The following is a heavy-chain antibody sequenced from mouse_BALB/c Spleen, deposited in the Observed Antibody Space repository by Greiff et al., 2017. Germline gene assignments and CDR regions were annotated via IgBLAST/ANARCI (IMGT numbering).Heavy chain of an antibody. CDR2: ISYSGST. Sequence: EVKLVESGPGLVKPSQSLSLTCTVTGYSITSDYAWNWIRQFPGNKLEWMGYISYSGSTSYNPSLKSRISITRDTSKNQFFLQLNSVTTEDTATYYCARQGYYGYPYYFDYWGQGTTLTVSS. J-gene: IGHJ2*01. D-gene: IGHD2-2*01. CDR3: ARQGYYGYPYYFDY. CDR1: GYSITSDYA. V-gene: IGHV3-2*02.